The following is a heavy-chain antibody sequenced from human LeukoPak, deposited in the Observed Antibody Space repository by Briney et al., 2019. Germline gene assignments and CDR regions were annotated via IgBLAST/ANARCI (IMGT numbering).Heavy chain of an antibody. CDR1: GGSFSGYY. D-gene: IGHD3-9*01. V-gene: IGHV4-34*01. CDR3: ARVGGYYDILTGYYY. J-gene: IGHJ4*02. Sequence: SETLSLTCAVYGGSFSGYYWSWIRQPPGKGLEWIGEINHSGSTNYNPSLKSRVTISVDTSKNQFSLKLSSVTAADTAVYYCARVGGYYDILTGYYYWGQGTLVTVSS. CDR2: INHSGST.